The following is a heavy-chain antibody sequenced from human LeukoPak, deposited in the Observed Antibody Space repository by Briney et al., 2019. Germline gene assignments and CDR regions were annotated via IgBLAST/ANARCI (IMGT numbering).Heavy chain of an antibody. CDR1: GFTFSSYA. V-gene: IGHV3-64*01. J-gene: IGHJ4*02. Sequence: PGGSLRLSCAASGFTFSSYAMSWVRQAPGKGLEYVSAISSNGGSTYYANSVKGRFTISRDNSKNTLYLQMGSLRAEDMAVYYCARGDSGYYYGLPDYWGQGTLVTVSS. CDR2: ISSNGGST. CDR3: ARGDSGYYYGLPDY. D-gene: IGHD3-22*01.